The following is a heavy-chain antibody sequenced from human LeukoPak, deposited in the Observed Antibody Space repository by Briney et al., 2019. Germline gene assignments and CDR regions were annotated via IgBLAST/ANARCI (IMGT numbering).Heavy chain of an antibody. J-gene: IGHJ6*02. Sequence: GASVKVSCKASGYTFTSYYMHWVRQAPGQGLEWMGIINPSGGSTSYAQKFQGRVTMTRNTSISTAYMELSSLRSEDTAVYYCARSTTVVVPAPYYYYGMDVWGQGTTVTVSS. CDR3: ARSTTVVVPAPYYYYGMDV. CDR1: GYTFTSYY. V-gene: IGHV1-46*01. D-gene: IGHD2-2*01. CDR2: INPSGGST.